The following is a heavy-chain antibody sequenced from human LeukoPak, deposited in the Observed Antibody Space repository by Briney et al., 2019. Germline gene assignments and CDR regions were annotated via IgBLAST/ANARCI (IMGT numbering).Heavy chain of an antibody. J-gene: IGHJ4*02. V-gene: IGHV1-69*13. Sequence: SVKVSCKASGGTFSSYAISWVRQAPGQGLEWMGGIIPIFGTANYAQNFQGRVTITADESTSTAHMELSSLRSEDTAVYYCARGGIAVAGINNFDYWGQGTLVTVSS. CDR2: IIPIFGTA. D-gene: IGHD6-19*01. CDR1: GGTFSSYA. CDR3: ARGGIAVAGINNFDY.